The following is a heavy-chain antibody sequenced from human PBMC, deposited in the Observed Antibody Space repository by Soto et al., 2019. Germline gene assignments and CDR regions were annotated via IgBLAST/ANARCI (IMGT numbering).Heavy chain of an antibody. Sequence: SETLSLTCTVSGGSINXFYWSWXRQPPGKRLEWIGYIYYTGSTTYNPSLESRVTMSVDTSKNQFSLKLSSVNAADTAVYYCAKYRRTEAEGFTLDYWGRGTLVTVSS. J-gene: IGHJ4*02. CDR2: IYYTGST. V-gene: IGHV4-59*01. CDR1: GGSINXFY. D-gene: IGHD6-13*01. CDR3: AKYRRTEAEGFTLDY.